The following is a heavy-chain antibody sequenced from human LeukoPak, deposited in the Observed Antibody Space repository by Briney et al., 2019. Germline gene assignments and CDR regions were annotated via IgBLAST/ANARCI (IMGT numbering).Heavy chain of an antibody. CDR1: GGSISNYY. Sequence: SETLSLTCIVSGGSISNYYWSWIRQPAGKGLEWIGRIYTSGSTNYNPSLKSRVTMSVDTSKNQFSLKLNSVTAADTAVYYCARQSGLVTTHFDYWGQGTLVTVSS. J-gene: IGHJ4*02. CDR3: ARQSGLVTTHFDY. CDR2: IYTSGST. D-gene: IGHD4-17*01. V-gene: IGHV4-4*07.